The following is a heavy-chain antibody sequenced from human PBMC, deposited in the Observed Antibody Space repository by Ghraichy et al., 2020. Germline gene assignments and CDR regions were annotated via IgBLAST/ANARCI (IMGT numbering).Heavy chain of an antibody. CDR3: GRDSDDLLYYYGMDV. CDR2: IKTYSDDT. Sequence: ASVKVSCKASGYTFTSYGISWVRQAPGQGLERMGWIKTYSDDTKYSQKYQGRLTMTTDTSTSTAYMELRSLRSDDTAVYYCGRDSDDLLYYYGMDVWGQGTTVTVSS. J-gene: IGHJ6*02. CDR1: GYTFTSYG. D-gene: IGHD3-3*01. V-gene: IGHV1-18*01.